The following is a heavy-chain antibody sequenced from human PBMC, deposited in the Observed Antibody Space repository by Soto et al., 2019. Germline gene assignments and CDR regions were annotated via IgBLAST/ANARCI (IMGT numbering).Heavy chain of an antibody. J-gene: IGHJ4*02. CDR2: IWYDGSNQ. CDR3: ARDARNHYFDY. V-gene: IGHV3-33*01. CDR1: GFSFSDYG. Sequence: QVHLVESGGGVVLPGRSLRLSCVASGFSFSDYGMHWVRQAPGKGLEWVATIWYDGSNQYYADSVKGRFTISRDKSKNTLHLQMGSLTAEDTAIYCCARDARNHYFDYWGQGTLVTVSS.